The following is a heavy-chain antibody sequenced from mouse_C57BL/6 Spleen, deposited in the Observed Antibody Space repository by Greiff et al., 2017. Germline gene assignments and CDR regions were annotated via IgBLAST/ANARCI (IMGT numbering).Heavy chain of an antibody. D-gene: IGHD2-3*01. CDR3: ARIYDGYYGWYFDV. V-gene: IGHV5-17*01. CDR2: ISSGSSTI. J-gene: IGHJ1*03. Sequence: EVKLVESGGGLVKPGGSLKLSCAASGFTFSDYGMHWVRQAPEKGLEWVAYISSGSSTIYYADTVKGRFTISRDNAKNTLFLQMTSLRSEDTAMYYCARIYDGYYGWYFDVWGTGTTVTVSS. CDR1: GFTFSDYG.